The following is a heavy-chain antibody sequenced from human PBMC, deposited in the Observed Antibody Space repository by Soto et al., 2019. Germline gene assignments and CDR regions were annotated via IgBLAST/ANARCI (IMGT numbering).Heavy chain of an antibody. CDR2: IVVGSGNT. CDR1: GFTFTSSA. J-gene: IGHJ4*02. V-gene: IGHV1-58*02. CDR3: AASTYSTGGHLSDY. D-gene: IGHD6-25*01. Sequence: ASVKVSCKASGFTFTSSAMQWVRQARGQRLEWIGWIVVGSGNTNYAQKFQERVTLTRDMSTSTACMEPSSLRSEDTAVYYCAASTYSTGGHLSDYWGQGTLVTVSS.